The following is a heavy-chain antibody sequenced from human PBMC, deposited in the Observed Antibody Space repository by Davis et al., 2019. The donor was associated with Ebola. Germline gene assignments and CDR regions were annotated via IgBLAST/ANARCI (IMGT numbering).Heavy chain of an antibody. Sequence: GESLKISCAASGFTFNIFDMHWVRQAPGRGLEWVAFVRSHGSDDHYADSVKGRFTISRDNSKNTLYLQMNSLRPEDTAVYYCARGPLLWFGELLSSGYYFDYWGQGNLVIVSS. V-gene: IGHV3-30*02. D-gene: IGHD3-10*01. CDR2: VRSHGSDD. CDR1: GFTFNIFD. CDR3: ARGPLLWFGELLSSGYYFDY. J-gene: IGHJ4*02.